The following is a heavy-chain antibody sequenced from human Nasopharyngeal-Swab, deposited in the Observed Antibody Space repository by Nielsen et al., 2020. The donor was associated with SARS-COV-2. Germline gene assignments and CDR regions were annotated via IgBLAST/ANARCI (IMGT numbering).Heavy chain of an antibody. D-gene: IGHD3-22*01. V-gene: IGHV3-7*01. J-gene: IGHJ3*02. Sequence: GGSLRLSCAASGFTLSSYWMSWVRQAPGKGLEWVANIKQDGSEKYHVDSVKGRFTISRDNAENSLYLQMNSLRAEDTAVYYCARDLSMIVVLIGTPSAFDIWGQGTMVTVSS. CDR2: IKQDGSEK. CDR1: GFTLSSYW. CDR3: ARDLSMIVVLIGTPSAFDI.